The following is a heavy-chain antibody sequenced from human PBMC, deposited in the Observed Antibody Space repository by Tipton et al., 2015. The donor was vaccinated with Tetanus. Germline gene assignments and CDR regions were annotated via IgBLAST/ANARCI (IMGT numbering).Heavy chain of an antibody. CDR3: ARAGDYYDSSGRGFLGAYYYGMDV. V-gene: IGHV3-48*01. D-gene: IGHD3-22*01. J-gene: IGHJ6*02. CDR1: GFTFSSYS. Sequence: SLRLSCAASGFTFSSYSMNWVRQAPGKGLEWVSYISSSSSTIYYADSVKGRFTISRDNAKNSLYLQMNSLRAEDTAVYYCARAGDYYDSSGRGFLGAYYYGMDVWGQGTTVTVSS. CDR2: ISSSSSTI.